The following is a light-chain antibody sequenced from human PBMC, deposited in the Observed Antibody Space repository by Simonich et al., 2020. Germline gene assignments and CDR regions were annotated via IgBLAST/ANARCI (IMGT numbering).Light chain of an antibody. CDR1: SGHSSYA. V-gene: IGLV4-69*01. Sequence: QLVLTQSPSASASLGASVKLTCTLSSGHSSYAIAWHQQQPEKGPRYLMKLKSDGSHSKRDGIPDRFSGSSSGAERYLTISRLQSEDEADYYCQTWGTGIQVFGGGTKLTVL. CDR2: LKSDGSH. CDR3: QTWGTGIQV. J-gene: IGLJ2*01.